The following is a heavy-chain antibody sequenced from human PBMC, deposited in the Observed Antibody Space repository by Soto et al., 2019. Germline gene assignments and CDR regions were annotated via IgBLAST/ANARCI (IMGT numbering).Heavy chain of an antibody. CDR2: ISYDGSNK. CDR3: AKDLVGYGYSDGYFDD. CDR1: GFTFSSHG. Sequence: QVQLVESGGGVVQPGRSLRLSCAASGFTFSSHGMHWVRQAPGKGLEWVAVISYDGSNKYYADSVKGSFTITRDNSKNTLYLQMNSVRAEVKAVYYCAKDLVGYGYSDGYFDDWGQGTMVTVSS. J-gene: IGHJ4*02. D-gene: IGHD5-18*01. V-gene: IGHV3-30*18.